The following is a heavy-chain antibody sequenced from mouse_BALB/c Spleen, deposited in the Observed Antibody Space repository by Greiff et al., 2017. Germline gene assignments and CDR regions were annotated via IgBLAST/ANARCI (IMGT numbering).Heavy chain of an antibody. CDR1: GFTFNTYA. V-gene: IGHV10-3*03. J-gene: IGHJ4*01. CDR2: IRSKSNNYAT. CDR3: VREGYYAMDY. Sequence: DVQLVESGGGLVQPKGSLKLSCAASGFTFNTYAMHWVCQAPGKGLEWVARIRSKSNNYATYYADSVKDRFTISRDDSQSMLYLQMNNLKTEDTAMYYCVREGYYAMDYWGQGTSVTVSS.